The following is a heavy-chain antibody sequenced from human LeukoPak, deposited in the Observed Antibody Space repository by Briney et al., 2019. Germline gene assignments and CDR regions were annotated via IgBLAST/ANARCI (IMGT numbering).Heavy chain of an antibody. V-gene: IGHV1-8*03. CDR3: ARVLHPTDYYYYYMDV. Sequence: GASVKVSCKASGYTFTSYGINWVRQATGQGIEWKGWMNTNSGKTGYAQKFHGRVTITRNTSITTAYMELSSLRSEDTAVYYCARVLHPTDYYYYYMDVWGKGTTVTVSS. J-gene: IGHJ6*03. CDR1: GYTFTSYG. D-gene: IGHD4-11*01. CDR2: MNTNSGKT.